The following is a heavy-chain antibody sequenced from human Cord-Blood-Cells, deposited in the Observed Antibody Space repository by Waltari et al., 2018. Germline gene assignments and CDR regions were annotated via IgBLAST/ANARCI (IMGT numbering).Heavy chain of an antibody. J-gene: IGHJ6*02. CDR2: INPNSGGT. CDR3: AGPSGYDPYGMDV. V-gene: IGHV1-2*02. Sequence: QVQLVQSGAEVKKPGASGTVSCRASGYTFTGYYMHWVRQAPGQGLGWMGWINPNSGGTNYAQKFQGRVTMTRDTSISTAYMELSRLRSDDTAVYYCAGPSGYDPYGMDVWGQGTTVTVSS. D-gene: IGHD5-12*01. CDR1: GYTFTGYY.